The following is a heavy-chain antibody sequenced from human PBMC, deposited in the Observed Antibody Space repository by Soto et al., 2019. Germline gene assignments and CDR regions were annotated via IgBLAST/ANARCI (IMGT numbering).Heavy chain of an antibody. D-gene: IGHD3-3*01. CDR1: GFPFDNYP. Sequence: GGSLIISGEASGFPFDNYPRSWVRQAPGKGLEWVANINEDGRERFYVDSVKGRFTISRDNAKNSLFLQMTDLRAEDTAVYHCASRPSDVKYYGVFDFWGPGAMVNVS. J-gene: IGHJ4*02. V-gene: IGHV3-7*03. CDR3: ASRPSDVKYYGVFDF. CDR2: INEDGRER.